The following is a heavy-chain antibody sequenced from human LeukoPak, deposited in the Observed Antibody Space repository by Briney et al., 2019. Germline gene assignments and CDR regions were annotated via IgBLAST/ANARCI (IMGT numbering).Heavy chain of an antibody. J-gene: IGHJ4*02. Sequence: ASVNVSCKASGYTFTSYAMNWVRQAPGQGLEWMGWINTNTGNPTYAQGFTGRFVFSLDTSVSTAYLQISSLKAEDTAVYYCARVSVIAAAAGPLDYWGQGTLVTVSS. V-gene: IGHV7-4-1*02. CDR2: INTNTGNP. CDR3: ARVSVIAAAAGPLDY. D-gene: IGHD6-13*01. CDR1: GYTFTSYA.